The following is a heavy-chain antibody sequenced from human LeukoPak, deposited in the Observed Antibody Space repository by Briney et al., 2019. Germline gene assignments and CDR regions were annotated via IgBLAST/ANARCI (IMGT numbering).Heavy chain of an antibody. Sequence: ASVKVSCKASGYTFTSYGIGWVRQAPGQGLEWMGWINPNSGASNYAQKFQGRVTMTRDTSISTAYMELSSLRSDDTAVYYCAREAFTTVTTATDAFDFWGQGTMVTVSS. V-gene: IGHV1-2*02. J-gene: IGHJ3*01. CDR1: GYTFTSYG. CDR2: INPNSGAS. D-gene: IGHD4-17*01. CDR3: AREAFTTVTTATDAFDF.